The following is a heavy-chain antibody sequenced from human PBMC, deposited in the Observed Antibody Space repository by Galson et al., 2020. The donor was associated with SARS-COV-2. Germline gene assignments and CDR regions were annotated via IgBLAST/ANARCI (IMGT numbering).Heavy chain of an antibody. D-gene: IGHD3-10*01. CDR2: IYYSGST. Sequence: ASETLSLTCTVSGGSISSYYWSWIRQPPGKGLEWIGYIYYSGSTNYNPSLKSRVTISVDTSKNQFSLKLSSVTAADTAVYYCARDSRYSPESREYGSGKLHYYGMDVWGQGTTVTVSS. CDR1: GGSISSYY. J-gene: IGHJ6*02. CDR3: ARDSRYSPESREYGSGKLHYYGMDV. V-gene: IGHV4-59*01.